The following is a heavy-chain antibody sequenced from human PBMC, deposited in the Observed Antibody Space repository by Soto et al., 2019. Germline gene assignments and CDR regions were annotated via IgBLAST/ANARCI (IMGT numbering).Heavy chain of an antibody. V-gene: IGHV4-59*01. CDR1: GGSISSYY. J-gene: IGHJ4*02. D-gene: IGHD3-10*01. CDR3: ARGRYGSGSYYPDY. Sequence: SETLSLTCTVSGGSISSYYWSWIRQPPGKGLEWIGYIYYSGSTNYNPSLKSRVTISVDTSKNQFSLKLSSVTAADTAVYYCARGRYGSGSYYPDYWGQGTLVTVSS. CDR2: IYYSGST.